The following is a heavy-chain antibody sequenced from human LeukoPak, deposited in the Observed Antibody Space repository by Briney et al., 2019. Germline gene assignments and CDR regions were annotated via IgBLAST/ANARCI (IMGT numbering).Heavy chain of an antibody. D-gene: IGHD3-22*01. CDR3: AKAHDRGYYYGFDY. CDR1: GVTVSSNY. J-gene: IGHJ4*02. V-gene: IGHV3-66*01. Sequence: GGSLRLSCAASGVTVSSNYMSWVRQAPGKGLEWVSVIYSGGNTYYADSVQGRFTMSRENPENTLYLQMNSLRAEDTAIYYCAKAHDRGYYYGFDYWGQGTLVTVSS. CDR2: IYSGGNT.